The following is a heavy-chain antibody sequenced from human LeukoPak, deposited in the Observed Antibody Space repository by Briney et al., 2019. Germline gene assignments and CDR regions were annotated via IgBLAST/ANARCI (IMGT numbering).Heavy chain of an antibody. CDR3: ARGRNSFSIFGVVLNWFDP. CDR1: GGSISSGGYY. V-gene: IGHV4-34*01. J-gene: IGHJ5*02. CDR2: INHSGST. D-gene: IGHD3-3*01. Sequence: SETLSLTCAVSGGSISSGGYYWSWIRQPPGKGLEWIGEINHSGSTNYNPSLKSRVTISVDTSKNQFSLKLSSVTAADTAVYYCARGRNSFSIFGVVLNWFDPWGQGTLVTVSS.